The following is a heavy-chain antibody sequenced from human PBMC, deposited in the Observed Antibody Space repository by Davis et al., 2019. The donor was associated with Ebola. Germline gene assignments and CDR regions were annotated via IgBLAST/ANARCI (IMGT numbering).Heavy chain of an antibody. D-gene: IGHD4-23*01. CDR3: ARAGTTDVTPSNFDC. J-gene: IGHJ4*02. Sequence: PGGSLRLSCAASGFTFGNYWMHWVRQAPGKGLVWVSRIRFDGSTTDYADSVKGRFTISRDNAKNTLFLQMNSLRADDTAMYYCARAGTTDVTPSNFDCWGQGTLVTVSS. CDR2: IRFDGSTT. V-gene: IGHV3-74*01. CDR1: GFTFGNYW.